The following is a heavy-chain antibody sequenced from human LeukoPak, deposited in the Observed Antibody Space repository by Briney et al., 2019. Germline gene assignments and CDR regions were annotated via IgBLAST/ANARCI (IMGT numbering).Heavy chain of an antibody. Sequence: GASVKVSCKASGYTFTSYDINWVRQATGQGLEWMGWMNPNSGNTGYAQKFQGRVTMTRNTAISTAYLELSSLRSEATAVYYCARVYYYGSGSYYSPWFDPWGQGTLVTVSS. CDR2: MNPNSGNT. J-gene: IGHJ5*02. D-gene: IGHD3-10*01. CDR3: ARVYYYGSGSYYSPWFDP. CDR1: GYTFTSYD. V-gene: IGHV1-8*01.